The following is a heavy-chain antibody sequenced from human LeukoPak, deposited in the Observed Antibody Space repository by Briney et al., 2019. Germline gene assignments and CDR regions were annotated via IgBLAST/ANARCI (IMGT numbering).Heavy chain of an antibody. D-gene: IGHD2-2*02. Sequence: GVLRLSCAASGFTFSSYAMSWVRQAPGKGLEWVSAISGSGGSTYYADSVKGRFTISRDNSKNTLYLQVNSLRAEDTAVYYCARYIVVVPAAIRDLRSPYYQLGMDDWGQGTTVTVSS. CDR1: GFTFSSYA. V-gene: IGHV3-23*01. CDR3: ARYIVVVPAAIRDLRSPYYQLGMDD. CDR2: ISGSGGST. J-gene: IGHJ6*02.